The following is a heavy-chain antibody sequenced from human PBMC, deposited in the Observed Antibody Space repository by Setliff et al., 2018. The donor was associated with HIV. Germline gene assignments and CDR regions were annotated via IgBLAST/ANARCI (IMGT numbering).Heavy chain of an antibody. Sequence: GESLKISCTDSGFTFGDYAMTWVRQAPGKGLEWVGFIRGKRSKAYGGTTEYAASVKGRFTISRDDSKSIAYLQMNSLKTEDTAVYYCTRVPIRSGSPDFDYWGQGTLVTVSS. J-gene: IGHJ4*02. CDR3: TRVPIRSGSPDFDY. CDR1: GFTFGDYA. D-gene: IGHD3-10*01. CDR2: IRGKRSKAYGGTT. V-gene: IGHV3-49*04.